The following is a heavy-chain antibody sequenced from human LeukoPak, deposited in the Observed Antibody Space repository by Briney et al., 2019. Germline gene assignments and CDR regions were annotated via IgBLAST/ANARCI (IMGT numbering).Heavy chain of an antibody. CDR2: ISYDGSNK. V-gene: IGHV3-30*18. CDR3: AKDQDSIVGATGIFDY. D-gene: IGHD1-26*01. J-gene: IGHJ4*02. CDR1: GFTFSSYG. Sequence: GGSLRLSCAASGFTFSSYGMHWVRQAPGKGLEWVAVISYDGSNKYDADSVKGRFTISRDNSKDTLYLQMNSLRAEDTAVYYCAKDQDSIVGATGIFDYWGQGTLVTVSS.